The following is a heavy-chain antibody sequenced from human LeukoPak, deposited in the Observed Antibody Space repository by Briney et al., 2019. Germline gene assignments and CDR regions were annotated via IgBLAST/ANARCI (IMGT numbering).Heavy chain of an antibody. Sequence: SVKVSCKASGGTFSSYAISWVRQAPGQGLEWIGRIIPIFGIANYAQKFQGRVTITADKSTSTAYMELSSLRSEDTAVYYCASGQINYYDSSGPRSYYYYGMDVWGQGTTVTVSS. CDR3: ASGQINYYDSSGPRSYYYYGMDV. CDR2: IIPIFGIA. J-gene: IGHJ6*02. CDR1: GGTFSSYA. D-gene: IGHD3-22*01. V-gene: IGHV1-69*04.